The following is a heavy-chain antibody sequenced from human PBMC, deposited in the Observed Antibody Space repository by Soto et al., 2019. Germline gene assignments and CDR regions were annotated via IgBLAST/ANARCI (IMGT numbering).Heavy chain of an antibody. D-gene: IGHD3-10*01. CDR3: ARGILGSGTANDY. V-gene: IGHV3-74*01. Sequence: EVQLVESGGGLVQPGGSLRLSCAASGFTFSGSWMHWVRQAPGKGLIWVSRINDDGIATSYADFVKGRFTISRDNAKDTLFLQMNGLSAEDTAVYYCARGILGSGTANDYWGQGDLVTVSS. J-gene: IGHJ4*02. CDR1: GFTFSGSW. CDR2: INDDGIAT.